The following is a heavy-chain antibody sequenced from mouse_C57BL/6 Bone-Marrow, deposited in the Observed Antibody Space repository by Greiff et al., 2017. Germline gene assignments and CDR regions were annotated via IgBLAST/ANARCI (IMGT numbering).Heavy chain of an antibody. CDR1: GYSFTGYY. V-gene: IGHV1-42*01. CDR3: ARKDGNSFAY. CDR2: INPSTGGT. J-gene: IGHJ3*01. D-gene: IGHD2-1*01. Sequence: SGPELVKPGASVKISCKASGYSFTGYYMNWVKQSPEKSLEWIGEINPSTGGTTYNQKFKAKATLTVDKSSSTAYMQLKSLTSEDSAVYYCARKDGNSFAYWGQGTLVTVSA.